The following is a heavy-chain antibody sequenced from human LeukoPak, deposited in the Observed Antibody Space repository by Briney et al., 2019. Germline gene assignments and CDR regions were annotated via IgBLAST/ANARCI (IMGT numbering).Heavy chain of an antibody. Sequence: SETLSLTCAVSGYSISSGYYWGWIRQPPGKGLEWIGSIYHSGSTYYNPSLKSRGTISVDTSKNRFSLKLNSVTAADTAVYYCARFQGAMGATKVYFDYWGQGTLVTVSS. CDR3: ARFQGAMGATKVYFDY. CDR2: IYHSGST. CDR1: GYSISSGYY. V-gene: IGHV4-38-2*01. D-gene: IGHD1-26*01. J-gene: IGHJ4*02.